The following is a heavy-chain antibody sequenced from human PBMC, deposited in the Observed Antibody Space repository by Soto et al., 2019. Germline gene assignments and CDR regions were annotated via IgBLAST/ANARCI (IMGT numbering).Heavy chain of an antibody. V-gene: IGHV3-72*01. CDR2: IRNRSVSHTT. CDR1: GFTFSDHH. D-gene: IGHD7-27*01. CDR3: GGDGDNYYSDS. Sequence: GGSLRLSCAASGFTFSDHHMDWVRQAPGKGLEWVARIRNRSVSHTTEYAASVRGRFTISRDDSKNSLYLQMNSLKTDDTAVYYCGGDGDNYYSDSWGQGTLVTVSS. J-gene: IGHJ4*02.